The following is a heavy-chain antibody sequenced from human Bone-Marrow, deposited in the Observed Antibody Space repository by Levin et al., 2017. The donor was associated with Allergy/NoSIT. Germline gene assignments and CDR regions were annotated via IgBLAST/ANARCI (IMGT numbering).Heavy chain of an antibody. D-gene: IGHD3-10*01. CDR3: VKDLTSPSPHKWFGEFDDY. CDR2: ISSNGGST. CDR1: GFTFSSYA. Sequence: GGSLRLSCSASGFTFSSYAMHWVRQAPGKGLEYVSAISSNGGSTYYADSVKGRFTISRDNSKNTLYLQMSSLRAEDTAVYYCVKDLTSPSPHKWFGEFDDYWGQGTLVTVSS. V-gene: IGHV3-64D*06. J-gene: IGHJ4*02.